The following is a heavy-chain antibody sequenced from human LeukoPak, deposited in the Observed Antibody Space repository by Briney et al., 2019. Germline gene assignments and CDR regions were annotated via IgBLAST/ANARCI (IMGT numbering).Heavy chain of an antibody. J-gene: IGHJ6*02. V-gene: IGHV3-74*01. CDR3: AKDRDPMPSRGMDV. CDR1: GFTFKIYW. Sequence: GGSLRLPCAASGFTFKIYWMLGVRRCPGEGGVWVTSIKSGGSDPSYADSVKGLFIITRDNAKSMLYLQMNSLRAEETAVYCCAKDRDPMPSRGMDVWGQGTMVAVFS. CDR2: IKSGGSDP. D-gene: IGHD2-2*01.